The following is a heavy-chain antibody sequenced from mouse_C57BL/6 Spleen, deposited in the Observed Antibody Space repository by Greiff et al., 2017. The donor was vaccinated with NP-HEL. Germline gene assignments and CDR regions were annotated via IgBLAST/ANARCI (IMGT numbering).Heavy chain of an antibody. V-gene: IGHV1-64*01. Sequence: QVQLQQPGAELVKPGASVKLSCKASGYTFTSYWMHWVKQRPGQGLEWIGMIHPNSGSTNYNEKFKSKATLTVDKSSSTAYMQLSSLTSEYSAVYYCARSYDYYGAWFAYWGQGTLVTVSA. CDR3: ARSYDYYGAWFAY. CDR1: GYTFTSYW. D-gene: IGHD1-1*01. J-gene: IGHJ3*01. CDR2: IHPNSGST.